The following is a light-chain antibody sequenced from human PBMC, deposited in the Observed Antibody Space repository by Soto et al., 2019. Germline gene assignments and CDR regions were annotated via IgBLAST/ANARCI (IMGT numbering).Light chain of an antibody. V-gene: IGKV3-20*01. CDR2: GAS. CDR1: QSVSSSY. Sequence: EIVLTQSPGTLSLSPGERATLSCRASQSVSSSYLAWYQQKPGQAPRLLIYGASSRATGIPDRFSGSGSGKDFPLTISRLEPEDFAVYYGQQYGSSPQTFGQGTKVDIK. CDR3: QQYGSSPQT. J-gene: IGKJ1*01.